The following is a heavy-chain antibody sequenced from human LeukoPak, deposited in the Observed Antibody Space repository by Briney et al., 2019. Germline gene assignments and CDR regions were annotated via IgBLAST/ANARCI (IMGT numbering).Heavy chain of an antibody. CDR1: GFTFSSYE. CDR3: ARRYCSSTSCQIDY. D-gene: IGHD2-2*01. CDR2: ISSSGTTI. Sequence: PGGSLRLSCAASGFTFSSYEMNWVRQAPGKGLEWVSYISSSGTTIYYADSVKGRFTISRDNAKNSLYLQMNSLRAEDTAVYYCARRYCSSTSCQIDYWGQGTLVTVSS. V-gene: IGHV3-48*03. J-gene: IGHJ4*02.